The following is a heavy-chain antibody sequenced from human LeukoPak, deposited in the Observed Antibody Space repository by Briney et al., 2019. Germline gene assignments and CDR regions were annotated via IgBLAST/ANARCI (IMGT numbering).Heavy chain of an antibody. CDR3: ARDYGYDFWRGYKPHHYYYYGMDV. D-gene: IGHD3-3*01. Sequence: VASVKVSCKASGYTFTSYGISWVRQAPGQGLEWMGWISAYNGNTNYAQKLQGRVTMTTDTSTSTAYMELRSLRSDDTAVYYCARDYGYDFWRGYKPHHYYYYGMDVWGQGTTVTVSS. CDR2: ISAYNGNT. J-gene: IGHJ6*02. V-gene: IGHV1-18*01. CDR1: GYTFTSYG.